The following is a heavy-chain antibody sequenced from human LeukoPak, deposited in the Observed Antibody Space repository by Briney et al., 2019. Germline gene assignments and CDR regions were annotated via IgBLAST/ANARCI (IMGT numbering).Heavy chain of an antibody. V-gene: IGHV3-30*18. J-gene: IGHJ3*02. D-gene: IGHD2-15*01. Sequence: PGTSLRLSCAASGFTFSSYGMHWVRQAPGKGLEGVAVISYDGSNKYYADSVKGRFTISRDNSKNTLYLQMNSLRAEDTAVYYCAKVREVKLMRMAFDIWGQGTMVTVSS. CDR2: ISYDGSNK. CDR1: GFTFSSYG. CDR3: AKVREVKLMRMAFDI.